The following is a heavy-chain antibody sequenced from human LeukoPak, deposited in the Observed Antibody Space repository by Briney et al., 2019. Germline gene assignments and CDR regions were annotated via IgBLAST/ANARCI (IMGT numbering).Heavy chain of an antibody. CDR1: GFTFSSDW. V-gene: IGHV3-74*01. J-gene: IGHJ4*02. D-gene: IGHD3-9*01. CDR2: IDTEGRNT. CDR3: ARDMFDWLFEDLEIGVSFDS. Sequence: GGSLRLSCAASGFTFSSDWIDWVRQAPGKGLVWVARIDTEGRNTNYADSVKGRFTSSRDNDQHTLYLQMNSLRSEDTAVSYCARDMFDWLFEDLEIGVSFDSWGQGTLVTVSS.